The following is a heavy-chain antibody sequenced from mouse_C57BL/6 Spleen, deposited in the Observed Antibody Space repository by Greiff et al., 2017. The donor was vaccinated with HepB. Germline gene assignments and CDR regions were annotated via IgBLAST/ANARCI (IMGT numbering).Heavy chain of an antibody. D-gene: IGHD1-1*01. V-gene: IGHV1-5*01. CDR1: GYTFTSYW. CDR2: IYPGNSDT. CDR3: TREDYYGSSSGFAY. Sequence: EVQLQQSGTVLARPGASVKMSCKTSGYTFTSYWMHWVKQRPGQGLEWIGAIYPGNSDTSYNQKFKGKAKLTAVTSASTAYMELGSLTNEDSAVYYCTREDYYGSSSGFAYWGQGTLVTVSA. J-gene: IGHJ3*01.